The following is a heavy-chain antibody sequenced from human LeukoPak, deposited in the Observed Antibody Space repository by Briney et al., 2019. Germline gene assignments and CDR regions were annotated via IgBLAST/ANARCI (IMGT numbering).Heavy chain of an antibody. CDR3: ARMGVSYYYDSSTYFPTAFDV. CDR2: INHSGST. Sequence: SETLSLTCAVYGGSFSGYYWSWIRQPPGKGLEWIGEINHSGSTNYNPSLKSRVTLSVDTSKNQFTLKLDSVTAADTAMYYCARMGVSYYYDSSTYFPTAFDVWGQGTMVSVSS. V-gene: IGHV4-34*01. D-gene: IGHD3-22*01. J-gene: IGHJ3*01. CDR1: GGSFSGYY.